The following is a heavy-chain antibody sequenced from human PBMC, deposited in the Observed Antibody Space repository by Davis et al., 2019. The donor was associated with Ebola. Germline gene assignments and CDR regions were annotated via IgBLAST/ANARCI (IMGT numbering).Heavy chain of an antibody. Sequence: ASVQVSCKASGYTFTSYGISWVRQAPGQGLEWMGWISAYNGNTNYAQKLQGRVTMTTDTSTSTAYMELRSLRSDDTAVYYCARDEKASSWSYNWFDPWGQGTLVTVSS. CDR2: ISAYNGNT. V-gene: IGHV1-18*01. J-gene: IGHJ5*02. CDR1: GYTFTSYG. CDR3: ARDEKASSWSYNWFDP. D-gene: IGHD6-13*01.